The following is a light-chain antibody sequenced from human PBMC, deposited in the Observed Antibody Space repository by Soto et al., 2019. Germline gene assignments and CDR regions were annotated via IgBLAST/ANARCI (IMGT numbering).Light chain of an antibody. J-gene: IGLJ1*01. Sequence: QSVLTQPPSGSGSPGQSVTISCTGTSSDVGAYNYVSWYQQLPGKAPKLIIYEVSKRPSGVPDRFSGSKSGNTASLTVSGLQAEDEADYYCTSYAGTYSFFYVFGTGTKVTV. V-gene: IGLV2-8*01. CDR2: EVS. CDR3: TSYAGTYSFFYV. CDR1: SSDVGAYNY.